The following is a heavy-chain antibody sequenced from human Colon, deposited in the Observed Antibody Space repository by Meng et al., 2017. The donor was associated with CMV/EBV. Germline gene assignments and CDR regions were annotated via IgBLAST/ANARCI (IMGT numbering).Heavy chain of an antibody. V-gene: IGHV5-51*01. Sequence: GGSLRLSCKGSGYSFTTYWIGWVRQMPGKGLEWMGIIYPRDSDIRYNPSFQGHVTISADKSISTAYLQWSSLKASDTAMYYCARGGLADFDYWGQGALVTVSS. CDR2: IYPRDSDI. D-gene: IGHD3-16*01. CDR1: GYSFTTYW. CDR3: ARGGLADFDY. J-gene: IGHJ4*02.